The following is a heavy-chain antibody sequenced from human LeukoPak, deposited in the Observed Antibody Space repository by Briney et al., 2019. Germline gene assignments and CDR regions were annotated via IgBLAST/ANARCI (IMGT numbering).Heavy chain of an antibody. CDR3: ARGGYSGYDETEAFDY. CDR1: AYTFTDYY. Sequence: ASVKVSCKASAYTFTDYYMHWVRQAPGQGLEWMGIINPSGGSTSYAQKFQGRVTMTRDMSTSTVYMELSSLRSEDTAVYYCARGGYSGYDETEAFDYWGQGTLVTVSS. J-gene: IGHJ4*02. CDR2: INPSGGST. V-gene: IGHV1-46*01. D-gene: IGHD5-12*01.